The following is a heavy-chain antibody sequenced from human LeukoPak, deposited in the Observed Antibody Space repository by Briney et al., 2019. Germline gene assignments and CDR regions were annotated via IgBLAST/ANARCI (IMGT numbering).Heavy chain of an antibody. Sequence: SETLSLTCTVSGGSISSYYWSWIRQPPGKGLEWIGYIYYSGSTNYNPSLKSRVTISVDTSKNQFSLKLSSVTAADTAVYYCARQVVAATSWFDPWGQGTLVTVSS. J-gene: IGHJ5*02. CDR3: ARQVVAATSWFDP. CDR1: GGSISSYY. D-gene: IGHD2-15*01. CDR2: IYYSGST. V-gene: IGHV4-59*01.